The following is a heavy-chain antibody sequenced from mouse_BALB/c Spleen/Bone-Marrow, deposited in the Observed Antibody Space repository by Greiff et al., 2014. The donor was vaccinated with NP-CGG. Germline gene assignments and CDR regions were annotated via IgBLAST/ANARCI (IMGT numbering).Heavy chain of an antibody. J-gene: IGHJ1*01. V-gene: IGHV1S81*02. Sequence: VKLMESGAELVKPGASVKLSCKSSGYTFTSYWMHWVKQRLGQGLEWIGEIIPSNGRTNYNEKFKSKATLTVDKSSNTAYMQLSSLTSEDSAVYYCARWLLQYFDVWGAGTTVTVSS. CDR1: GYTFTSYW. CDR2: IIPSNGRT. D-gene: IGHD2-3*01. CDR3: ARWLLQYFDV.